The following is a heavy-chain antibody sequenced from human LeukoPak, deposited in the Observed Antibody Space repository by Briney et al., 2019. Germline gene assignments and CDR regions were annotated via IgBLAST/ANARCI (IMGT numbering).Heavy chain of an antibody. V-gene: IGHV3-23*01. CDR3: AKGEGVSGWYSPFDI. Sequence: GGSLRVSCAGSGFTFSSYVMSWVRQAPGKGLERVSIISTDGATTHYADSVKGRFTISRDNSKNTLYLQMSSLRIEDTAVYYCAKGEGVSGWYSPFDIWGQGTMVTVSS. D-gene: IGHD6-19*01. CDR1: GFTFSSYV. J-gene: IGHJ3*02. CDR2: ISTDGATT.